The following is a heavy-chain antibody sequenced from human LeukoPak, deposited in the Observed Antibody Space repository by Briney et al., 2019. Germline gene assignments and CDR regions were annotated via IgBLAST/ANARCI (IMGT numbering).Heavy chain of an antibody. Sequence: SETLSLTCTVSGGSISSGSCYWSWIRQPAGKGLEWIGRFYTSGSTNYNPSLKSRVTMSIDTSKNQFSLEVSSVTAADTAVYYCARAPGYCSTTSCEYYYYMDVWGKGTTVTVSS. CDR1: GGSISSGSCY. D-gene: IGHD2-2*01. CDR3: ARAPGYCSTTSCEYYYYMDV. V-gene: IGHV4-61*02. CDR2: FYTSGST. J-gene: IGHJ6*03.